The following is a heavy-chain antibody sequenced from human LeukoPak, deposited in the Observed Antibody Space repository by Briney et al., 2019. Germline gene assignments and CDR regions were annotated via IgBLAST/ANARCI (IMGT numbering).Heavy chain of an antibody. J-gene: IGHJ3*01. Sequence: PSETLSLTCTVSGGSISSYYWSWIRQPAGKGLEWIGRIYTSGSTNYNPSLKSRVTMSVDTPKNQFSLKLSSVTAADTAVYYCAREVSHYYYDSSGYYPGQWGQGTMVTVSS. CDR2: IYTSGST. V-gene: IGHV4-4*07. D-gene: IGHD3-22*01. CDR3: AREVSHYYYDSSGYYPGQ. CDR1: GGSISSYY.